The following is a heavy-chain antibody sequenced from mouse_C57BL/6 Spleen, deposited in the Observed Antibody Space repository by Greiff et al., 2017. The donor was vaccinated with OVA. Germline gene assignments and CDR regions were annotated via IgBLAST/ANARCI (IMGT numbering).Heavy chain of an antibody. Sequence: QVQLQQSGAELMKPGASVKLCCKATGYTFTGYWIEWVKQRPGHGLEWIGEILPGSGSTNYNEKFKGKATFTADTSSNTAYMQLSSLTTEDSAIYYCARGSYYYGSRGGYFDVWGTGTTVTVSS. J-gene: IGHJ1*03. V-gene: IGHV1-9*01. CDR1: GYTFTGYW. CDR2: ILPGSGST. CDR3: ARGSYYYGSRGGYFDV. D-gene: IGHD1-1*01.